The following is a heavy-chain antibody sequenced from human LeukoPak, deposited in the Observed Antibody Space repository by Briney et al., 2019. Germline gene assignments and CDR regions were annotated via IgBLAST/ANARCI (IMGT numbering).Heavy chain of an antibody. Sequence: GGSLRLSCAASGFTFSSYSMNWVRQAPGKGLEWVSSISSSSYIYYADSVKGRFTISRDNAKNSLYLLMNSLRAEDTAVYYCARVLEAAAGASGYWGQGTLVTVSS. CDR3: ARVLEAAAGASGY. CDR2: ISSSSYI. CDR1: GFTFSSYS. J-gene: IGHJ4*02. D-gene: IGHD6-13*01. V-gene: IGHV3-21*01.